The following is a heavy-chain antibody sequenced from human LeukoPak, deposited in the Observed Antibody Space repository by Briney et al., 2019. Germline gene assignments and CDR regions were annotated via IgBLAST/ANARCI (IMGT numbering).Heavy chain of an antibody. Sequence: GGSLRLSCGASGFTFSNYVMTWVRQAPGKGLEWVSGITGSGGDTYHADSVRGRFTTSRDNSKSTLYLQMNSLRAEDTALYYCAKGSASSRPYYFDYWGQGILATVSS. CDR2: ITGSGGDT. D-gene: IGHD6-13*01. V-gene: IGHV3-23*01. CDR3: AKGSASSRPYYFDY. J-gene: IGHJ4*02. CDR1: GFTFSNYV.